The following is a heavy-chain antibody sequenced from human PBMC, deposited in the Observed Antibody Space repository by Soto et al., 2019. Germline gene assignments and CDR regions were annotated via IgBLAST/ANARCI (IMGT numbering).Heavy chain of an antibody. D-gene: IGHD2-15*01. V-gene: IGHV3-33*01. CDR2: IWYDGSNK. J-gene: IGHJ6*02. Sequence: GGSLRLSCAASGFTFSSYGMHWVRQAPGKGLEWVAVIWYDGSNKYYADSVKGRFAISRDNSKNTLYLQMNSLRAEDTAVYYCARGQGYCSGGSCYSLLPEYYYYYGMDVWGQGTTVTVSS. CDR1: GFTFSSYG. CDR3: ARGQGYCSGGSCYSLLPEYYYYYGMDV.